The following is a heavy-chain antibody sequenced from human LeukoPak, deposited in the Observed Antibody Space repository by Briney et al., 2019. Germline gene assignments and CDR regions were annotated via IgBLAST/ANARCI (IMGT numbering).Heavy chain of an antibody. CDR2: IYYSGST. J-gene: IGHJ4*02. Sequence: SETLSLTCTVSGGSISSYYWSWIRQPPGKGLEWIGYIYYSGSTNYNLSLKSRVTISVDTSKNQFSLKLSSVTAADTAVYYCAREIYDFWSGYHYGGFDYWGQGTLVTVSS. CDR1: GGSISSYY. D-gene: IGHD3-3*01. CDR3: AREIYDFWSGYHYGGFDY. V-gene: IGHV4-59*01.